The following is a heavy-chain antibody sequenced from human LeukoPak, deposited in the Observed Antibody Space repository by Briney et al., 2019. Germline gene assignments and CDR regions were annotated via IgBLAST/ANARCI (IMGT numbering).Heavy chain of an antibody. CDR1: GFTFSRYA. D-gene: IGHD2-2*01. V-gene: IGHV3-30-3*01. J-gene: IGHJ4*02. CDR3: AREGYQLLTAFDY. CDR2: ISYDGSNK. Sequence: GGSLRLSCAASGFTFSRYAMRGVRQAPGKGLEWGAGISYDGSNKYYAGSSKGGFTLSRDNSKNTLYLQMNSLRAEATAVSSCAREGYQLLTAFDYWGQGTLVTVSS.